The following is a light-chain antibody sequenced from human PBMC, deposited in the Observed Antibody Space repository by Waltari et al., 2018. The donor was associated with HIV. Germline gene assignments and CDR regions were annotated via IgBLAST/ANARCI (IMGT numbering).Light chain of an antibody. CDR1: QNVYNY. V-gene: IGKV3-11*01. J-gene: IGKJ1*01. CDR3: QQRSNWLWT. CDR2: DAS. Sequence: EIVLTQSPATLSLSPGERATLSCRASQNVYNYLTWYQQKPGPPPRPLIYDASSRATGIAARFSGSGSGTDFTLTITSLEPEDFAVYYCQQRSNWLWTFGQGTKVEI.